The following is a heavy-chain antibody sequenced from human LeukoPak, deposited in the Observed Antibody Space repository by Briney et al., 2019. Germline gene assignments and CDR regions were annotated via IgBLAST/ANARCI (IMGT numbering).Heavy chain of an antibody. CDR2: INHSGST. D-gene: IGHD5-18*01. Sequence: SETLSLICTVSGGSISSSSYYWSWIRQPPGKGLEWIGEINHSGSTNYNPSLKSRVTISVDTSKNQFSLKLSSVTAADTAVYYCARETAMVPYYFDYWGQGTLVTVSS. J-gene: IGHJ4*02. V-gene: IGHV4-39*07. CDR1: GGSISSSSYY. CDR3: ARETAMVPYYFDY.